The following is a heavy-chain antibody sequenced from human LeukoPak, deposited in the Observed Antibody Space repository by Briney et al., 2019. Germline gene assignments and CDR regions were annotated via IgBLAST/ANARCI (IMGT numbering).Heavy chain of an antibody. Sequence: KPSETLSLTCTVSGGSISSSSYYWGWIRQPPGKGLEWIGSIYYSGSTYYNPSLKSRVTISVDTSKNQFSLKLSSVTAADTAVYYCARPRYSSDNWYFDLWGRGTLVTVSS. CDR1: GGSISSSSYY. CDR2: IYYSGST. D-gene: IGHD6-25*01. J-gene: IGHJ2*01. V-gene: IGHV4-39*01. CDR3: ARPRYSSDNWYFDL.